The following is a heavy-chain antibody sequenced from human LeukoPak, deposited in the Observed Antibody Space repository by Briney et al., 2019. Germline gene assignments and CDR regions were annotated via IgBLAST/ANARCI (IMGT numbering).Heavy chain of an antibody. D-gene: IGHD3-10*01. CDR1: AGSISSYY. V-gene: IGHV4-59*01. Sequence: PSETLSLTCTVSAGSISSYYWSWIRQPPGKGLEWIGYIYYSGSTNYNPSLKSRVTISVDTSKNQFSLKLSSVTAADTAVYYCARGAGSFDYWGQGTLVTVSS. CDR2: IYYSGST. CDR3: ARGAGSFDY. J-gene: IGHJ4*02.